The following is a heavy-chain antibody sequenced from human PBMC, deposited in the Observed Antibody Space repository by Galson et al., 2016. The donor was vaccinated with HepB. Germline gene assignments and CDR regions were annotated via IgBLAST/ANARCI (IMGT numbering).Heavy chain of an antibody. CDR1: GYSLMTYY. D-gene: IGHD1-1*01. J-gene: IGHJ4*02. V-gene: IGHV1-46*01. Sequence: SVKVSCKASGYSLMTYYMHWVRQAPGQGLQWMGTLIPGGQSTNYAPQFQDRVTMTRDTSTSTVYMELISLRSEDTAIYYCMREGQNAAKYFDWWGQGTQVTVSS. CDR2: LIPGGQST. CDR3: MREGQNAAKYFDW.